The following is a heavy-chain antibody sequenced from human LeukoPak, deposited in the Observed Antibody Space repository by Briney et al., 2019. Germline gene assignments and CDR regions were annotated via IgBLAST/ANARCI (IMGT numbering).Heavy chain of an antibody. V-gene: IGHV3-30*03. CDR1: GFTFSSYG. Sequence: GGSLRLSCAASGFTFSSYGMHWVRQAPGKGLERVAVTSYDGSNKYYADSVKGRFTISRDNSKNTLYLQMNSLRAEDTAVYYCARDREHYYNSSGYYFGYWGQGTLVTVST. D-gene: IGHD3-22*01. CDR2: TSYDGSNK. J-gene: IGHJ4*02. CDR3: ARDREHYYNSSGYYFGY.